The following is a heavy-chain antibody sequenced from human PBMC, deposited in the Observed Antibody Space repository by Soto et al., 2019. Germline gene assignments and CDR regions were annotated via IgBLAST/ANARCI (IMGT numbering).Heavy chain of an antibody. Sequence: ASVKVSCKASGYTFTSYAMHWVRQAPGQRLEWMGWINAGNGNTKYSQKFQGRVTITRDTSASTAYMELSSLRSEDTAVYYCAREAFYVFLTGNPLYYYYGMDVWGQGTKVTVSS. J-gene: IGHJ6*02. D-gene: IGHD3-9*01. CDR1: GYTFTSYA. V-gene: IGHV1-3*01. CDR3: AREAFYVFLTGNPLYYYYGMDV. CDR2: INAGNGNT.